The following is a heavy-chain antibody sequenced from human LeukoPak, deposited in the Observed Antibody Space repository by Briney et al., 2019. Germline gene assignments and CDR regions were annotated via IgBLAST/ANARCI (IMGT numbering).Heavy chain of an antibody. J-gene: IGHJ5*02. Sequence: SETLSLTCTVSGGSISSYYWSWIRQPPGKGLGLVGYIDYSGSTNYNPSLKSRVTISVDTSKNQSSLKPSSVTAADPAVYYCAREIPRVLGECFDPWGQGTLVTVSS. CDR3: AREIPRVLGECFDP. V-gene: IGHV4-59*01. D-gene: IGHD4/OR15-4a*01. CDR1: GGSISSYY. CDR2: IDYSGST.